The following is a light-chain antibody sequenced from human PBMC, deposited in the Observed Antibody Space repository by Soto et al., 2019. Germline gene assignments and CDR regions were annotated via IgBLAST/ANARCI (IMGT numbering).Light chain of an antibody. V-gene: IGKV1-8*01. CDR1: QGISSY. CDR2: AAS. Sequence: AIRMTQSPSSLSASTGDRVTITCRASQGISSYLAWYQQKPGKAPKLLIYAASTLQSGVPSRFSGSGSGTDFTLTISCLQSEDFPTYYCQQYYSYPRYTFGQGTKLQIK. CDR3: QQYYSYPRYT. J-gene: IGKJ2*01.